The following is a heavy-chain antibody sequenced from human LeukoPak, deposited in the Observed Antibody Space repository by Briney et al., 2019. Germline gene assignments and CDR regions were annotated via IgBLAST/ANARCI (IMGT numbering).Heavy chain of an antibody. CDR2: IYYIGST. J-gene: IGHJ4*02. CDR3: ARFLGGGYYYDSSGYSTIGDY. CDR1: GGSISSSSYY. Sequence: SETLSLTCTVSGGSISSSSYYWGWIRQPPGKGLEWIGNIYYIGSTYYNPSLKCRVTISVDTSKNQFSLNLSSVTAADTAVYYCARFLGGGYYYDSSGYSTIGDYWGQGTLVTVSS. D-gene: IGHD3-22*01. V-gene: IGHV4-39*01.